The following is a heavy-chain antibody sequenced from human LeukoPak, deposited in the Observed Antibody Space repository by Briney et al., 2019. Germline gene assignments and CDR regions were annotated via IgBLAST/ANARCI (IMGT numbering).Heavy chain of an antibody. CDR3: AGGGSRSSRGIVVVPAAIPAYYYYMDV. D-gene: IGHD2-2*02. CDR2: IIPIFGTA. V-gene: IGHV1-69*05. Sequence: SVKVSCKASGGTFISYAISWVRQAPGQGLEWMGGIIPIFGTANYAQKFQGRVTITTDESTSTAYMELSSLRSEDTAVYYCAGGGSRSSRGIVVVPAAIPAYYYYMDVWGKGTTVTVSS. CDR1: GGTFISYA. J-gene: IGHJ6*03.